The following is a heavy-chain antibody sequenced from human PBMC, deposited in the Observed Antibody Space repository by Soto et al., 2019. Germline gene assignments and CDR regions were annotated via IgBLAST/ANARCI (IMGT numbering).Heavy chain of an antibody. Sequence: GGSLRLSCAASGFTFSSYGMHWVRQAPGKGLEWVAVIWYDGSNKYYADSVKGRFTISRDNSKNTLYLQMNSLRAEDTAVYYCAREEYVEMATRHAFDIWGQGTMVTVSS. CDR2: IWYDGSNK. CDR1: GFTFSSYG. D-gene: IGHD5-12*01. V-gene: IGHV3-33*01. CDR3: AREEYVEMATRHAFDI. J-gene: IGHJ3*02.